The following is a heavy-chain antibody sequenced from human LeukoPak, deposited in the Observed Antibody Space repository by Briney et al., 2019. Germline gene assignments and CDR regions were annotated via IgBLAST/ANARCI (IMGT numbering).Heavy chain of an antibody. J-gene: IGHJ4*02. CDR1: GGSISSGSYY. Sequence: SETLSLTCTVSGGSISSGSYYWSWIRQPAGKGLEWIGRIYTSGSTNYNPSLKSRVTISVDTSKDQFSLKLSSVTAADTAVYYCARGPGYWGQGTLVTVSS. CDR3: ARGPGY. V-gene: IGHV4-61*02. CDR2: IYTSGST.